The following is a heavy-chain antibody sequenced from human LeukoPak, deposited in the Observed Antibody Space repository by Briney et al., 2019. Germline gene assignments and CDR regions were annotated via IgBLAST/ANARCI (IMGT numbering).Heavy chain of an antibody. D-gene: IGHD1-26*01. CDR2: FHTSGST. CDR1: GGSFSGYY. CDR3: ARERGIVGAFDV. V-gene: IGHV4-4*08. J-gene: IGHJ3*01. Sequence: PSETLSLTCAVYGGSFSGYYWSWIRQPPGKGLEWIGRFHTSGSTNYNPSLKSRVTISVDTSKNQFSLKLSSVTAADTAVYYCARERGIVGAFDVWGQATMVTVSS.